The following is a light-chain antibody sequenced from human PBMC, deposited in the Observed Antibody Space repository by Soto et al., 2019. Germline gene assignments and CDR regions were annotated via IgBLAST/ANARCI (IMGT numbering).Light chain of an antibody. J-gene: IGLJ1*01. CDR3: SSYTSSSIDYV. V-gene: IGLV2-14*01. CDR2: DVS. CDR1: SSDIGTYNY. Sequence: QSALTQPASVSGSPGQSITISCTGTSSDIGTYNYVSWYQQYPGKAPKLIIYDVSNRPSGVSNRFSGSKSGNVASLTISGLQAEDEADYYCSSYTSSSIDYVFGTGTKVTVL.